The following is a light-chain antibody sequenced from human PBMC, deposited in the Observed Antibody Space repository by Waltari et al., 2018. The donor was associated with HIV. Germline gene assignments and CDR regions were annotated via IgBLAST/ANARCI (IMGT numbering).Light chain of an antibody. V-gene: IGLV1-47*01. CDR3: AAWDDSLSGVV. CDR1: RSNIGSNY. J-gene: IGLJ2*01. CDR2: RVN. Sequence: QSVLTQPPSASGTPGQRVTISCSGNRSNIGSNYVGWYQQLPGTAPKLLIYRVNQRPSGVPDRFSGSKSGTSASLAISGLRSEDELDYYCAAWDDSLSGVVFGGGTKLTVL.